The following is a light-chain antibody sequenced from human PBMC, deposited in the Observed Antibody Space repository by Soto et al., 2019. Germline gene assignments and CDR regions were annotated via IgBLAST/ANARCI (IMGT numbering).Light chain of an antibody. V-gene: IGKV3-15*01. CDR3: HQYNSWPPGT. CDR1: QSVSSN. Sequence: EVVLTQSPGTLSLSSGERATLSCRASQSVSSNLAWYQQKPGQAPRLLISDASTRATGIPARFSGSGSGTEFTLTISSLQSEDFALYYCHQYNSWPPGTFGQGTKADIK. J-gene: IGKJ2*01. CDR2: DAS.